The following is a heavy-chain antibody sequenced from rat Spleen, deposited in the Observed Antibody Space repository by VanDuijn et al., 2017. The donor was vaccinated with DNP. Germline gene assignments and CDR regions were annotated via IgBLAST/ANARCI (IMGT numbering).Heavy chain of an antibody. V-gene: IGHV5-7*01. CDR2: ISYDGSGT. J-gene: IGHJ2*01. CDR3: ATGLY. Sequence: EVQLVESGGGLVQPGRSLKLSCAASGFTFSAYYMAWVRQAPKKGLEWVATISYDGSGTFYRDSVKGRFTISRDNTKTTLYLQLASLRSEDTATYYCATGLYWGQGVMVTVSS. CDR1: GFTFSAYY.